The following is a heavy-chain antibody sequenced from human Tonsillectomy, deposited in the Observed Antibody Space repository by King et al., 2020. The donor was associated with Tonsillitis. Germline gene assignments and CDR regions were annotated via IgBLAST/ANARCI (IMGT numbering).Heavy chain of an antibody. CDR3: AREEETVTKWYYYYGMDV. V-gene: IGHV1-69*01. J-gene: IGHJ6*02. D-gene: IGHD4-17*01. Sequence: VQLVQSGAEVKKPGSSVKVSCKASGGTFSSYAISWVRQAPGQGLEWMGGIIPIFGTANYAQKFQGRVTITADESTSTAYMELSSLSSEDTAVYYCAREEETVTKWYYYYGMDVWGQGTTVTVSS. CDR2: IIPIFGTA. CDR1: GGTFSSYA.